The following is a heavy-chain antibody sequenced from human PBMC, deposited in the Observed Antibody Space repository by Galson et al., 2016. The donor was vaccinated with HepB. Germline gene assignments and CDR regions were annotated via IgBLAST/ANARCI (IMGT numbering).Heavy chain of an antibody. J-gene: IGHJ3*01. CDR2: INPDGSQT. CDR3: ARDPMRFAFDL. V-gene: IGHV3-7*01. CDR1: GFTFRTSW. Sequence: SLRLSCAASGFTFRTSWMSWVRQPPGKGPEWVANINPDGSQTYYVDSVKGRFNISKDNAKNSLYLRMNSQRADDTAVYYCARDPMRFAFDLWGQGTMVTVSS.